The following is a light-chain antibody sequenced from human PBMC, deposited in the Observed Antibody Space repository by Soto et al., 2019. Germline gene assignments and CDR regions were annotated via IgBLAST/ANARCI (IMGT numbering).Light chain of an antibody. CDR3: QQNYSSPPT. Sequence: DIQMTQSPSSLSASVGDRVTITCRASQSISSYLNWYQQKPGKAPKLLIYAASSLQSGVPSRFSGSGSGTDFTLTISSLQPEDFATYYCQQNYSSPPTFGRGTKVEIK. CDR1: QSISSY. CDR2: AAS. J-gene: IGKJ1*01. V-gene: IGKV1-39*01.